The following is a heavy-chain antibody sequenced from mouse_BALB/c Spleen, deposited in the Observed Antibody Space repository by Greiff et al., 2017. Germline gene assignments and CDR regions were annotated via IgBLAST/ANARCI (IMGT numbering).Heavy chain of an antibody. V-gene: IGHV4-1*02. CDR2: INPDSSTI. D-gene: IGHD4-1*01. J-gene: IGHJ3*01. CDR3: ARERAPNWDRAY. CDR1: GFDFSRYW. Sequence: EVQLVESGGGLVQPGGSLKLSCAASGFDFSRYWMSWVRQAPGKGLEWIGEINPDSSTINYTPFLKDKFIISRDNAKNTLYLQMSKVRSEDTALYYCARERAPNWDRAYWGQGTLVTVSA.